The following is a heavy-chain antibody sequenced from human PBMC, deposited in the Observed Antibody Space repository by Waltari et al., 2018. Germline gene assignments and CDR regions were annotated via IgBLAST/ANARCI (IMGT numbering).Heavy chain of an antibody. CDR2: IRSSSPYK. V-gene: IGHV3-21*05. CDR3: VRENCSVTSCFKHFDY. CDR1: GLSFGTYN. J-gene: IGHJ4*02. D-gene: IGHD2-2*01. Sequence: EGQLVESGGGLVKPGGSLRLSCAASGLSFGTYNMNWVRQDPGKGLGWGSYIRSSSPYKYYADAVKGRFANSGDNAKNLLFLQMNSLRADDTAVYYCVRENCSVTSCFKHFDYWGRGILVTVSS.